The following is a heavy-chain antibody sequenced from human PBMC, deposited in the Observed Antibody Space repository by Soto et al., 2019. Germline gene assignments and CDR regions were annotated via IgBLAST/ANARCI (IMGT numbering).Heavy chain of an antibody. CDR1: GYTFTAYG. D-gene: IGHD6-13*01. CDR2: ISANNGNT. J-gene: IGHJ4*02. CDR3: ARGLAAGDY. V-gene: IGHV1-18*04. Sequence: ASVKVSCKASGYTFTAYGITWVRQAPGQGLEWMGWISANNGNTNYAQKLQGRVTITADKSTSTVYMKLSSLRSEDTAVYYCARGLAAGDYWGQG.